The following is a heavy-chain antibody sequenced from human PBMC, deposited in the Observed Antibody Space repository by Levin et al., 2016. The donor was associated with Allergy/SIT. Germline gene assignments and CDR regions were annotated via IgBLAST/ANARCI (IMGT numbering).Heavy chain of an antibody. CDR2: VSYSGST. CDR1: GGSISSSSYY. Sequence: SETLSLTCTVSGGSISSSSYYWGWIRQPPGKGLEWIGSVSYSGSTYYNPSLKSRVTISVATSKTQFSLKVSSVTAADTALYYCASQEDESPFDYWGQGTLVTVSS. V-gene: IGHV4-39*01. CDR3: ASQEDESPFDY. J-gene: IGHJ4*02.